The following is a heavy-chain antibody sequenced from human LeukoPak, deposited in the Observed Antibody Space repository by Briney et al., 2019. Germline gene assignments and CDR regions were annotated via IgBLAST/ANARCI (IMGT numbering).Heavy chain of an antibody. CDR2: IRSKAYGGTT. CDR1: GFTFGDYA. Sequence: GGSLRLSCTASGFTFGDYAISWVRQAPGKGLEWVGFIRSKAYGGTTEYAASVKGRFTISRDDSKSIAYLQMNSLKTEDTAVYYCTRELTTVLYYYMDVWSKGTTVTVSS. J-gene: IGHJ6*03. D-gene: IGHD4-11*01. V-gene: IGHV3-49*04. CDR3: TRELTTVLYYYMDV.